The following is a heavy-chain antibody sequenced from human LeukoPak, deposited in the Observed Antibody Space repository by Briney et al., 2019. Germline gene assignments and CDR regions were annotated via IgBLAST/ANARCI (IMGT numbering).Heavy chain of an antibody. V-gene: IGHV3-74*01. Sequence: GGSLRLSCAASGFTFSIYGMGWVRQAPGEGLVWVSRINSEGSSISYADSVKGRFTISRDNAKNTLYLQMNSLRAEDTAVYYCARAVAGTYFDYWGQGTRVTVSS. CDR3: ARAVAGTYFDY. D-gene: IGHD6-19*01. J-gene: IGHJ4*02. CDR1: GFTFSIYG. CDR2: INSEGSSI.